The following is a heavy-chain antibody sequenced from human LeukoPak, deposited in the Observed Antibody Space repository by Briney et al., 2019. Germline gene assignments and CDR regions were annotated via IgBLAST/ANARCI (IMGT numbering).Heavy chain of an antibody. V-gene: IGHV1-2*04. CDR2: INPNSGGT. D-gene: IGHD3-10*01. J-gene: IGHJ5*02. CDR1: GYTFTGYY. Sequence: ASVKVSCKASGYTFTGYYMHWVRQAPGQGLEWRGWINPNSGGTNYAQKFQGWVTMTRDTSISTAYMELSRLRSDDTAVYYCARAGVRFGEPFDPWGQGTLVTVSS. CDR3: ARAGVRFGEPFDP.